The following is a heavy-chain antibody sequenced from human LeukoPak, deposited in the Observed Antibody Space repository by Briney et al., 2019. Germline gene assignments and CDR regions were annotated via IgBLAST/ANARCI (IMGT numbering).Heavy chain of an antibody. Sequence: ASVKVSCKASGYTFTSYGISWLRQAPGQGLEWMGWISAYNGNTNYAQKLQGRVTMTTDTSTSTAYMELRSLRSDDTAVYYCARDFPYSSSLDAFDIWGQGTMVTVSS. CDR2: ISAYNGNT. J-gene: IGHJ3*02. D-gene: IGHD6-13*01. CDR1: GYTFTSYG. V-gene: IGHV1-18*01. CDR3: ARDFPYSSSLDAFDI.